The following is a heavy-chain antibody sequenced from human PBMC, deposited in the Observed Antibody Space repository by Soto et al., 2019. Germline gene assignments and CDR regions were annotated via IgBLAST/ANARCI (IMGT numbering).Heavy chain of an antibody. CDR2: LYYSGNT. CDR1: GGSISPFY. V-gene: IGHV4-59*01. D-gene: IGHD2-15*01. CDR3: ARVGGVAARTFDY. J-gene: IGHJ4*02. Sequence: QVQLQESGPGVVKPSETLSLTCPVSGGSISPFYWSWVRQPPGKGLEWIGYLYYSGNTNYNPSLKSRVTISVDASKNQVSLRLTSVTAADTAVYYCARVGGVAARTFDYWGQGTVVTVSS.